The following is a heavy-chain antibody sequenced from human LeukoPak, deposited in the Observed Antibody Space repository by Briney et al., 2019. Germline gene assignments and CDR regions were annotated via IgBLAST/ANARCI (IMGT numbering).Heavy chain of an antibody. CDR1: GFKFSSYG. Sequence: PGGSLRLSCAASGFKFSSYGMHWVRQAPGKGPEWVALMWYDGINKYYADSVKGRFTISRDNSKNTLYLQMNSLRAEDTAVYYCARGYSYVADFDYWGQGTLVTVSS. D-gene: IGHD5-18*01. CDR3: ARGYSYVADFDY. J-gene: IGHJ4*02. CDR2: MWYDGINK. V-gene: IGHV3-30*02.